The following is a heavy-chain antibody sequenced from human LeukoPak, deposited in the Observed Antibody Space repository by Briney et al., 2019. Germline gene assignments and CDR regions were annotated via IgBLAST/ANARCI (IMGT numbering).Heavy chain of an antibody. CDR2: IYYSGST. Sequence: PSETLSLTCTVSGGSISSYYWSWIRQPPGKGLEWIGYIYYSGSTNYNPSLKSRVTISVDTSKNQFSLKLSSVTAADTAVYYCARYLPLNWGTNYFDYWGQGTLVTVSS. CDR3: ARYLPLNWGTNYFDY. J-gene: IGHJ4*02. V-gene: IGHV4-59*01. D-gene: IGHD7-27*01. CDR1: GGSISSYY.